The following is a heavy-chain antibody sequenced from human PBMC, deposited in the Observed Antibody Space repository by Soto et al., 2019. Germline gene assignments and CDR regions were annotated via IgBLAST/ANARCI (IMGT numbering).Heavy chain of an antibody. CDR3: ARDLVPAAISFYGMDV. D-gene: IGHD2-2*01. CDR1: GYTFTDYY. Sequence: ASVKVSCKASGYTFTDYYIHWVREAPGHGLEWMGWINPNSGATNYAQKFQGRVTMTRDTSISTAYMELSRLRSDDTAVYYCARDLVPAAISFYGMDVWGQGTTVTVSS. J-gene: IGHJ6*02. CDR2: INPNSGAT. V-gene: IGHV1-2*02.